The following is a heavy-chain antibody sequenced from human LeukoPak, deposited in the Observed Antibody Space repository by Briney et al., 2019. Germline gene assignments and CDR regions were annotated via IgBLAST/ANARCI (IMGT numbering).Heavy chain of an antibody. CDR1: GFIFSNDA. CDR3: AKDETYDSSGYPVY. V-gene: IGHV3-30*02. Sequence: PGGSLRLSCAASGFIFSNDAMHWVRQAPGKGLEWVAFIWFDGSNKHYADSVKGRFTISRDNSEDTLYLQMNSLRAEDTALYYCAKDETYDSSGYPVYWGQGTLVTVSS. D-gene: IGHD3-22*01. CDR2: IWFDGSNK. J-gene: IGHJ4*02.